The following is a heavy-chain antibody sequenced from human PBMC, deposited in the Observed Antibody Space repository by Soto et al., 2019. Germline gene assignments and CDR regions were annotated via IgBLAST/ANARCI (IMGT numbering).Heavy chain of an antibody. Sequence: PGGSLRLSCAASGFTFSSYAMSWVRQAPGKGLEWVSAISGSGSYTYYADSVKGRFTISRDNSKNTLYLQMNSPKAEDTAVYYCAKRPPYTNSWYYFDSWGQGTLVTVSS. CDR3: AKRPPYTNSWYYFDS. D-gene: IGHD6-13*01. CDR1: GFTFSSYA. V-gene: IGHV3-23*01. CDR2: ISGSGSYT. J-gene: IGHJ4*02.